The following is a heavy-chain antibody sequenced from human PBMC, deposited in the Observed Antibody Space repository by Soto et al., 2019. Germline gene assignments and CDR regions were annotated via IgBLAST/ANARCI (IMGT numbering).Heavy chain of an antibody. D-gene: IGHD1-26*01. CDR1: VFTFNNFW. J-gene: IGHJ4*02. CDR3: ARQTGLGATNY. CDR2: INTDGSVT. Sequence: GGSLRLSCACSVFTFNNFWMHWVRQAPGKGLVWVARINTDGSVTSHADSVKGRFTIPRDNAKSTLYLQMNSLRAEDSARYYCARQTGLGATNYWGRGTLVTVSS. V-gene: IGHV3-74*01.